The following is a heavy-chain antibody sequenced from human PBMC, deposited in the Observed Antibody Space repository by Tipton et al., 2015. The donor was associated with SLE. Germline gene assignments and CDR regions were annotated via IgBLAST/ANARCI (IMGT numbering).Heavy chain of an antibody. CDR1: GDSVSTNSAA. D-gene: IGHD3-10*01. Sequence: PGLVKPSQTLSLTCAISGDSVSTNSAAWTWIRQSPSRGLEWLGRTYYRSKWYSDYAASVKSRITINPDTSKNQFSLKLSSVTAADTAVYYCARGGGHYFGSQPYYYYMDVWGKGTTVTVSS. J-gene: IGHJ6*03. V-gene: IGHV6-1*01. CDR3: ARGGGHYFGSQPYYYYMDV. CDR2: TYYRSKWYS.